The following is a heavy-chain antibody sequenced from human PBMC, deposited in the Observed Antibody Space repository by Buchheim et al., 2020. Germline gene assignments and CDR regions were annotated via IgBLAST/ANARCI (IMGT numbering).Heavy chain of an antibody. J-gene: IGHJ5*02. CDR2: INHSGST. CDR3: ARGGPYIWGSYRYNNWFDP. Sequence: QVQLQQWGAGLLKPSETLSLTCAVYGGSFSGYYWSWIRQPPGKGLEWIGEINHSGSTNYNPSLKSRVTISVDTSKHQFSLKLSSVTAADTAVYYCARGGPYIWGSYRYNNWFDPWGQGTL. V-gene: IGHV4-34*01. D-gene: IGHD3-16*02. CDR1: GGSFSGYY.